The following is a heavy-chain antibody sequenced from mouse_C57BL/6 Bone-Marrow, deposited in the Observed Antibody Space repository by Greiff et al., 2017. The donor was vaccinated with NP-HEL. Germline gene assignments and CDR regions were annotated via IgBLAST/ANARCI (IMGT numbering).Heavy chain of an antibody. CDR3: ARFPAQASAWVAY. V-gene: IGHV1-59*01. J-gene: IGHJ3*01. CDR1: GYTFTSYW. CDR2: IDPSDSYT. D-gene: IGHD3-2*02. Sequence: QVQLKQPGAELVRPGTSVKLSCKASGYTFTSYWMHWVKQRPGQGLEWIGVIDPSDSYTNYNQKFKGKATLTVDTSSSTAYMQLSSLTSEDSAVYYCARFPAQASAWVAYWGQGTLVTVSA.